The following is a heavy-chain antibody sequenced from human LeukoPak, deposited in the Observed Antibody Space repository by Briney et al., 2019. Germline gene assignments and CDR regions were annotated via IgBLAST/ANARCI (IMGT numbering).Heavy chain of an antibody. CDR3: AKDAAPNIDY. CDR2: ISSDGSNT. CDR1: GFTFSSYT. Sequence: GGSLRLPCVGSGFTFSSYTIHWVRQAPGKGPQWVAVISSDGSNTYYADAVRGRFAISRDNSKNTLYLQMNSLRAEDTAVYYCAKDAAPNIDYWGQGTLVTVSS. V-gene: IGHV3-30*17. J-gene: IGHJ4*02.